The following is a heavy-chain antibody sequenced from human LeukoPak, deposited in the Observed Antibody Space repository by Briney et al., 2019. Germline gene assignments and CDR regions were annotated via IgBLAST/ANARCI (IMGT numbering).Heavy chain of an antibody. J-gene: IGHJ4*02. Sequence: GGSLRLSCAASGFTFSNYGMHWVRQGPGKGLGWVAVIWFDGSNEYYADSVKGRFTISRDNFKNTLYLQMDSLRAEDTAVYYCAGIIMDSSGYYYGRPDYWGQGTLVTVSS. CDR1: GFTFSNYG. V-gene: IGHV3-33*01. D-gene: IGHD3-22*01. CDR3: AGIIMDSSGYYYGRPDY. CDR2: IWFDGSNE.